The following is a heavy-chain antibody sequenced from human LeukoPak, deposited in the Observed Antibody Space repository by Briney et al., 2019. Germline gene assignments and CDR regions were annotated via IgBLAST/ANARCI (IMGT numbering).Heavy chain of an antibody. CDR2: FDPEDGET. J-gene: IGHJ4*02. D-gene: IGHD3-10*01. Sequence: ASVKVSCKVSGYTLTELSMHWVRQAPGKGLEWMGGFDPEDGETIYAQKFKGRVTMTEDTSTDTAYMELSSLRSEDTAVYYCATGLLWFGESNRDYWGQGTLVTVSS. V-gene: IGHV1-24*01. CDR1: GYTLTELS. CDR3: ATGLLWFGESNRDY.